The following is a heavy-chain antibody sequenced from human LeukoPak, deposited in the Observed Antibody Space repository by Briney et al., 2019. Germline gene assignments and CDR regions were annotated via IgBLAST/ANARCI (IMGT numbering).Heavy chain of an antibody. Sequence: GESLKISCKGSGYTFTSYWIGWVRQMPGKGLEWMGIIHCSDSDTRYSPSFQGQVTISADKSINTAYLQWSSLKASDTAIYYCATSAGSSSSWEFDYWGQGTLVTVSS. CDR2: IHCSDSDT. J-gene: IGHJ4*02. V-gene: IGHV5-51*01. D-gene: IGHD6-13*01. CDR1: GYTFTSYW. CDR3: ATSAGSSSSWEFDY.